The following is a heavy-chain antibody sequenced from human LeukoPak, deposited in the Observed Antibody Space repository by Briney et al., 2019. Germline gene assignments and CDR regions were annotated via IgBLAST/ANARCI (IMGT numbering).Heavy chain of an antibody. J-gene: IGHJ4*02. V-gene: IGHV4-38-2*01. CDR2: MSHSGGT. CDR3: ARHHLYDSSGDGRYYFDY. CDR1: GYSISSGYH. Sequence: SETLSLTCGVSGYSISSGYHWGWIRQPTGWGLEWIGSMSHSGGTYYNPSLKSRVTISVDTSKNQFSVKLSSVTAADTAVYYCARHHLYDSSGDGRYYFDYWGQGTLVTVSS. D-gene: IGHD3-22*01.